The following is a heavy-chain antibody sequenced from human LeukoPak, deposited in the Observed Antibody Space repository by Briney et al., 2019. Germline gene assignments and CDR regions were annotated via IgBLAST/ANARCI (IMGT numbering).Heavy chain of an antibody. V-gene: IGHV3-21*01. CDR1: GFTFISHS. D-gene: IGHD1-26*01. CDR3: ARVRSYSDAYYDFDP. CDR2: ISSSGTYI. Sequence: GGSLRLSCAASGFTFISHSMNWVRQAPGKGLEWVSTISSSGTYIYYADSVKGRFTISRDNARNSLYLQMNSLRAEDTAIYYCARVRSYSDAYYDFDPWGQGTLVTVPP. J-gene: IGHJ5*02.